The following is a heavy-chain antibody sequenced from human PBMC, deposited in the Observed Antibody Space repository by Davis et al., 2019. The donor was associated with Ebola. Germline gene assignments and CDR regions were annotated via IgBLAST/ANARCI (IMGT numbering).Heavy chain of an antibody. D-gene: IGHD2-21*02. J-gene: IGHJ3*02. CDR1: GFFFSTYS. CDR3: ARAYCGGDCNGPETALDI. Sequence: GESLKISCAASGFFFSTYSMNWVRQAPGKGLEWVSFIGSGSVTIYYADSVKGRFTISRDNAKNSLYLQMNRLRAGDTAVYYCARAYCGGDCNGPETALDIWGKGTMVTVSS. CDR2: IGSGSVTI. V-gene: IGHV3-48*01.